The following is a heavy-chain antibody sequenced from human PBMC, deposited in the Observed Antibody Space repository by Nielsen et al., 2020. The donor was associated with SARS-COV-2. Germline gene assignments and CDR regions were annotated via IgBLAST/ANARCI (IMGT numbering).Heavy chain of an antibody. V-gene: IGHV3-23*01. CDR1: GFTFSRYA. CDR2: ISGNGGST. Sequence: GESLKISCAASGFTFSRYALSWVRQAPGKGLEWVSGISGNGGSTSYADSVNGRFTISRDDYKNMMYLQMNSLRAEDTAVYYCARALPRALGYMDVWGKGTTVTVSS. J-gene: IGHJ6*03. CDR3: ARALPRALGYMDV.